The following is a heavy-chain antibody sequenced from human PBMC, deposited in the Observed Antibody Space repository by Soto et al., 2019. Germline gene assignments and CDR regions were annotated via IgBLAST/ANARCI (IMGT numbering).Heavy chain of an antibody. Sequence: GGSLRLSCAASGFTFDDYAMHWVRQAPGKGLEWVSGISWNSGSIGYADSVKGRFTISRDNAKNSLYLQMNSLRAEDTALYYCAKDGKVVVPAATTYYYYYMDVWGKGTTVTVSS. J-gene: IGHJ6*03. V-gene: IGHV3-9*01. CDR2: ISWNSGSI. CDR3: AKDGKVVVPAATTYYYYYMDV. CDR1: GFTFDDYA. D-gene: IGHD2-2*01.